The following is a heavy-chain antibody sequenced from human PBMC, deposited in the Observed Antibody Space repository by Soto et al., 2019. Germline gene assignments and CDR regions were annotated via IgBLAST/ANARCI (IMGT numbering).Heavy chain of an antibody. CDR3: ARVKGGYSYGFYDGMDV. CDR2: IYYSGST. Sequence: PSETPSLSCTVSGGPISSYHWGWIRQPPGQGLEWIGYIYYSGSTNYNPSLKSRVTISVDTSKNQFSLKLSSVTAADTAVYYCARVKGGYSYGFYDGMDVWGQGTTVTVSS. V-gene: IGHV4-59*01. J-gene: IGHJ6*02. CDR1: GGPISSYH. D-gene: IGHD5-18*01.